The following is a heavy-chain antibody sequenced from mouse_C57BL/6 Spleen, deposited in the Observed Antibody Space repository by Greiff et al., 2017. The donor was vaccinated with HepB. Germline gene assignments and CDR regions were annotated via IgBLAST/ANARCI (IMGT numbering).Heavy chain of an antibody. CDR2: ISDGGSYT. D-gene: IGHD3-2*02. J-gene: IGHJ3*01. Sequence: EVMLVESGGGLVKPGGSLKLSCAASGFTFSSYAMSWVRQTPEKRLEWVATISDGGSYTYYPDNVKGRFTISRDNAKNNLYLQMSHLKSEDTAMYYCARDRQLRPFAYWGQGTLVTVSA. CDR1: GFTFSSYA. V-gene: IGHV5-4*01. CDR3: ARDRQLRPFAY.